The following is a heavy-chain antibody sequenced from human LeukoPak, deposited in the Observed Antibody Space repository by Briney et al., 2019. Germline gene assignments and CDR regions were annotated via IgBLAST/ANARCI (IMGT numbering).Heavy chain of an antibody. D-gene: IGHD3-9*01. CDR1: GGSISSYY. Sequence: SETLSLTCAVSGGSISSYYWSWIRQPPGKGLECIGYIYYSGSTNYNPSLKSRVTISVDTSKNQFSLKLNSVTAADTAVYYCASLRYILTGYYSWGQGTLVTVSS. CDR3: ASLRYILTGYYS. CDR2: IYYSGST. V-gene: IGHV4-59*08. J-gene: IGHJ4*02.